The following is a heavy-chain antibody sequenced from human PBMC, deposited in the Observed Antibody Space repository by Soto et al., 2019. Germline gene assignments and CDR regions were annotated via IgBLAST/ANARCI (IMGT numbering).Heavy chain of an antibody. V-gene: IGHV3-23*01. CDR3: AKVPVPYSGSHLWYFDY. CDR2: IRGSGGST. D-gene: IGHD1-26*01. Sequence: GSPGLSCAASGCTFSTYARRWARQAPGEGLEWVSAIRGSGGSTYYADSVKGRFTISRDNSKNTLYLQMNSLRAEDTAVYYCAKVPVPYSGSHLWYFDYWDQGTLVTVSS. CDR1: GCTFSTYA. J-gene: IGHJ4*02.